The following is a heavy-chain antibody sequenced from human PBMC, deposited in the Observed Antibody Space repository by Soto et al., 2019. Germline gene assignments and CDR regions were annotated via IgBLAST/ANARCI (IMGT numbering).Heavy chain of an antibody. Sequence: ASVKVSCKASGYTFTSYDINWVRQATGQGLEWMGWMNPNSGNTGYAQKFQGSVTMTRNTSISTAYMELSSLRSEDTAVYYCARGLAATMGGDIWGQGTMVTVSS. CDR2: MNPNSGNT. CDR3: ARGLAATMGGDI. J-gene: IGHJ3*02. D-gene: IGHD5-12*01. V-gene: IGHV1-8*01. CDR1: GYTFTSYD.